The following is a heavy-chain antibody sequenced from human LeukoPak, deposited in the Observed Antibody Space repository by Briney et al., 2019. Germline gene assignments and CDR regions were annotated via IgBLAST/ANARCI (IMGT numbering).Heavy chain of an antibody. J-gene: IGHJ6*03. Sequence: GGSLRLSCAASGFTVSSSYMTWVRQAPGKGLEWVSFIYSGGNTYYADSVKRRFTISRDNSKNTLYLQMNSLRAEDTAVYYCARSCSSSGYYYYYYMDVWGKGTTVTVSS. D-gene: IGHD2-2*01. CDR3: ARSCSSSGYYYYYYMDV. CDR2: IYSGGNT. CDR1: GFTVSSSY. V-gene: IGHV3-53*01.